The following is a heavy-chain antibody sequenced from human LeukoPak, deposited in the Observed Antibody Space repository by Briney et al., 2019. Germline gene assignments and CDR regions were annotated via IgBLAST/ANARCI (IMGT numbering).Heavy chain of an antibody. CDR3: ARATGYSSAWYPFDY. CDR1: DYSISSDFY. D-gene: IGHD6-19*01. J-gene: IGHJ4*02. V-gene: IGHV4-38-2*02. Sequence: SETLSLTCTVSDYSISSDFYWGWIRQPPGKGLEWIGGIYHSGGTYYNPSLKSRVTISVDTSKNQFSLKLSSVTAADTAVYYCARATGYSSAWYPFDYWGQGTLVTVSS. CDR2: IYHSGGT.